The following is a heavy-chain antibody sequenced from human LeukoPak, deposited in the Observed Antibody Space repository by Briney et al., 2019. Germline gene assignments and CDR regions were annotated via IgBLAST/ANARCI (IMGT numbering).Heavy chain of an antibody. Sequence: GGSLRLSCAASGFTFSRYGMHGVRQVPAKGLEWVAIIWSDGSNKYYADAVKDRFTISRDNSKNTMYLQMNSLRAEDTAVYYCARDGYSFGSLDYWGQGTLVTVSS. CDR1: GFTFSRYG. J-gene: IGHJ4*02. D-gene: IGHD5-18*01. CDR2: IWSDGSNK. CDR3: ARDGYSFGSLDY. V-gene: IGHV3-33*01.